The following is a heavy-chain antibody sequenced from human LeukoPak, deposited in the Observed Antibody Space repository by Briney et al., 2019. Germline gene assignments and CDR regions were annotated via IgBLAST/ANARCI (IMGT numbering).Heavy chain of an antibody. CDR2: IYYSGST. Sequence: SETLSLTCTVSDDSISSNNYYWGWIRQPPGKGLEWIGSIYYSGSTYYNPSLKSRVTISVDTSKNQFSLKLSSVTAADTAVYYCARSTPLTYYYDSSGYLDAFDIWGQGTMVTVSS. CDR3: ARSTPLTYYYDSSGYLDAFDI. CDR1: DDSISSNNYY. V-gene: IGHV4-39*07. D-gene: IGHD3-22*01. J-gene: IGHJ3*02.